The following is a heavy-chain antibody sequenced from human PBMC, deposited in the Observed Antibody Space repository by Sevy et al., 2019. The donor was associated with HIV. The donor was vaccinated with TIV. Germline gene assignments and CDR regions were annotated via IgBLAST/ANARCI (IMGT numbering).Heavy chain of an antibody. J-gene: IGHJ4*02. CDR2: INPNSTGT. Sequence: ASVKVSCKASGYIFTGYYMHWVRQAPGQGLEWMGWINPNSTGTNYTQAFQGRVTMTRDTSISTAYMELSRLRSDDTAVYYCAREAAYTICSFDHWGQGTLVTVSS. CDR1: GYIFTGYY. V-gene: IGHV1-2*02. D-gene: IGHD3-16*01. CDR3: AREAAYTICSFDH.